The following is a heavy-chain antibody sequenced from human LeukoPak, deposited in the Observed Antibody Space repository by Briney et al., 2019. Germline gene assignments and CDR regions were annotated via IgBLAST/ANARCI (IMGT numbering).Heavy chain of an antibody. CDR1: GYSISSGYY. V-gene: IGHV4-38-2*01. CDR2: IYHSGST. Sequence: SETLSLTCAVSGYSISSGYYWGWIRQPPGKGLEWIGSIYHSGSTYYNPSLKSRVTISVDTSKNQFSLKLSSVTAADTAVYYCARLVPQVRSVVGHFDYWGQGTLVTVSS. D-gene: IGHD1-14*01. CDR3: ARLVPQVRSVVGHFDY. J-gene: IGHJ4*02.